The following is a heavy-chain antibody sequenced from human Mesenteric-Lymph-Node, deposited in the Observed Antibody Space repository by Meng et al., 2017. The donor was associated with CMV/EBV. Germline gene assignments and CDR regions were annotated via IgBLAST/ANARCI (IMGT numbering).Heavy chain of an antibody. CDR2: ISSSSSYI. Sequence: GGSLRLSCAASGFTFSSYSMNWVRQAPGKGLEWVSSISSSSSYIYYADSVKGRFTISRDNAKNSLYLQMNSLRAEDTAVYYCARGWATRRSGVDCRSTSCYPHFDYWGQGTLVTVSS. CDR1: GFTFSSYS. D-gene: IGHD2-2*01. J-gene: IGHJ4*02. V-gene: IGHV3-21*01. CDR3: ARGWATRRSGVDCRSTSCYPHFDY.